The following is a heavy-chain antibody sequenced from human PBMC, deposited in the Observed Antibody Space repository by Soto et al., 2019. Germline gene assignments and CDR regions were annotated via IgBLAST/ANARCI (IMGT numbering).Heavy chain of an antibody. J-gene: IGHJ4*02. CDR1: GGSISSYY. CDR3: ASGGPLYYFDY. CDR2: IYYSGST. Sequence: SETLSLTCTVSGGSISSYYWSWIRQPPGKGLEWIGYIYYSGSTNYNPSLKSRVTISVDTSKNQFSLKLSSVTAADTAVYYCASGGPLYYFDYWGQGNLVTVSS. V-gene: IGHV4-59*01. D-gene: IGHD3-10*01.